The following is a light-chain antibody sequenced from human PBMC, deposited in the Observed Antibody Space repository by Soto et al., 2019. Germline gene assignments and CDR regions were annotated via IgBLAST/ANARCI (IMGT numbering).Light chain of an antibody. V-gene: IGKV1-5*01. CDR1: QGISRW. CDR3: QHYNSYSMYT. CDR2: DAS. J-gene: IGKJ2*01. Sequence: DIQMTQSPSTLSASLGDRVTITCRASQGISRWLAWYQQKPGKAPKVLIYDASNLESGVPSRLSGSGSGTEFTLTTSSLQPYDFATFYCQHYNSYSMYTFGQGTKVEI.